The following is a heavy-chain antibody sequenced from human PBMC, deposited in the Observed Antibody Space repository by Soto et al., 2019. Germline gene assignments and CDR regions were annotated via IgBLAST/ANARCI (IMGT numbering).Heavy chain of an antibody. CDR3: ARGPTGWFGYDY. CDR1: GFTFSTSW. D-gene: IGHD3-10*01. Sequence: EVQLVESVGGLVQPGGSLRLSCAASGFTFSTSWMHWVRQAAGKGLVWVSRIKSDASTTNYADSVKGRFTISRDNAKNTLYLQMDSLTVEDTAVYYCARGPTGWFGYDYWGQGTLVTVSS. CDR2: IKSDASTT. V-gene: IGHV3-74*01. J-gene: IGHJ4*02.